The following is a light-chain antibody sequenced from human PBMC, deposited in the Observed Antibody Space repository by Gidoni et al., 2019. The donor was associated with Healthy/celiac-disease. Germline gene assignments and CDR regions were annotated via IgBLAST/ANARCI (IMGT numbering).Light chain of an antibody. CDR3: QQLNSYPPYT. CDR2: AAS. CDR1: QGISSY. Sequence: DIQLTQSPSFLSASVGDRVTITCRASQGISSYLARYQQKPGKAPKLLIYAASTLQSGVPSRFSGSGSGTEFTLTISSLQPEDFATYYCQQLNSYPPYTFXXXTKLEIK. J-gene: IGKJ2*01. V-gene: IGKV1-9*01.